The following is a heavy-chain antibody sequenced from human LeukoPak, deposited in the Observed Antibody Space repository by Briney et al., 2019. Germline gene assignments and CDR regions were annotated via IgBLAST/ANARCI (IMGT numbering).Heavy chain of an antibody. D-gene: IGHD2-2*01. CDR3: ARGYCSSTSCYRYYYYMDV. CDR1: DGSITPYY. CDR2: IYYNGVA. V-gene: IGHV4-59*01. Sequence: SETLSLTCTVSDGSITPYYWNWIRQSPGKGLECIGYIYYNGVATYNPSLKSRVTIMVDRPKNQFSLKMTSVTAADTAVYYCARGYCSSTSCYRYYYYMDVWGKGTTVTVSS. J-gene: IGHJ6*03.